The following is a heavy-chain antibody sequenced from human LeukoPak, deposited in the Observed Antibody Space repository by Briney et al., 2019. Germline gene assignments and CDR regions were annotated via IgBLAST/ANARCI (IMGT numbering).Heavy chain of an antibody. Sequence: GGSLRLSCAASGFTFSSYAMSWVRQAPGKGLEWVSVISDSGGSTHYADSVKGRFTISRDNSKNTLYLQMNSLTAEDTAVYYCAKHYDSSGYYYDYWGQGTLVTVSS. D-gene: IGHD3-22*01. J-gene: IGHJ4*02. CDR2: ISDSGGST. CDR1: GFTFSSYA. V-gene: IGHV3-23*01. CDR3: AKHYDSSGYYYDY.